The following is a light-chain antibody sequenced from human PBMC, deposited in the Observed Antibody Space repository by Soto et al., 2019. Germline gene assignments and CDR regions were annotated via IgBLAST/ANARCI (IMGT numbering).Light chain of an antibody. CDR2: DAS. CDR3: QQYGSSYT. CDR1: QSVSSRY. J-gene: IGKJ3*01. Sequence: EIVLTQSPGTLSLSPGERATLSCRASQSVSSRYLAWYQQKPGQAPRLLIYDASYMAPGIPDRFRGSVSGSDFTLTISRLEREEFAVYDCQQYGSSYTFGPGTKVDIK. V-gene: IGKV3-20*01.